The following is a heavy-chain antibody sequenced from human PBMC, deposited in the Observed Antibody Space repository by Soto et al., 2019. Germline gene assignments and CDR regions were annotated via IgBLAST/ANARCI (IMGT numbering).Heavy chain of an antibody. J-gene: IGHJ4*02. D-gene: IGHD6-19*01. V-gene: IGHV4-59*08. CDR1: SDSISSYY. CDR3: ARAVGDPLYYLDY. Sequence: PSETLSLTSTVSSDSISSYYWIWIRHSPGKGLEWIGYTDYSGNTNYNPSLKSRVTISGDTSKNQFSLRLSSVTAADTAVYYCARAVGDPLYYLDYWGQGTLVTVSS. CDR2: TDYSGNT.